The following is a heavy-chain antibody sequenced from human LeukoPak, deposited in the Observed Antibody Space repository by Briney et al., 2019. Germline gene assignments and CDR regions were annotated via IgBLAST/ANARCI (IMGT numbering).Heavy chain of an antibody. CDR2: INPTGGST. CDR3: ARGEYGGSYLTPFDY. V-gene: IGHV1-46*01. CDR1: GYTFTSYY. J-gene: IGHJ4*02. D-gene: IGHD1-26*01. Sequence: ASVKVSCKASGYTFTSYYMHWVRQAPGQGLEWMGLINPTGGSTGYAQKFQGRVTITADKSTSTAYMELSSLRSEDTAVYYCARGEYGGSYLTPFDYWGQGTLVTVSS.